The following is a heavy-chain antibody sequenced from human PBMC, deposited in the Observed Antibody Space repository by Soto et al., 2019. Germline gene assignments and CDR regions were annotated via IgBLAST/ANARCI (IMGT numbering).Heavy chain of an antibody. Sequence: EASVKVSCKASGGTFSSYAISWVRQAPGQGLEWMGGIIPIFGTANYAQKFQGRVTITADESTSTAYMELSSLRSEDTAVYYCARGYCSSTSCYSGFDPWGQGTLVTVSS. D-gene: IGHD2-2*01. CDR3: ARGYCSSTSCYSGFDP. V-gene: IGHV1-69*13. CDR1: GGTFSSYA. J-gene: IGHJ5*02. CDR2: IIPIFGTA.